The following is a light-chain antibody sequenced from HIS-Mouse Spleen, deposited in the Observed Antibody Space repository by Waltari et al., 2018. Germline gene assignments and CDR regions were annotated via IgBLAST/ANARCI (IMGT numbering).Light chain of an antibody. J-gene: IGKJ2*01. Sequence: AIRMTQSPSSFPASTGVRVTITCRASQGISSYLAWYPQKPGKAPKLLIYAASTLQSGVPSRFSGSGSGTDFTLTISCLQSEDFATYYCQQYYSYPYTFGQGTKLEIK. CDR2: AAS. CDR3: QQYYSYPYT. V-gene: IGKV1-8*01. CDR1: QGISSY.